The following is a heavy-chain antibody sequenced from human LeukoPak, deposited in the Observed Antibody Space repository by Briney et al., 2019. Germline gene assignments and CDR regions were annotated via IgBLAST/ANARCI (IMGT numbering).Heavy chain of an antibody. D-gene: IGHD3-22*01. V-gene: IGHV3-33*06. CDR2: IWYDGREK. CDR3: AKDFHTYYYESGGSYYGYDH. CDR1: GFTFSHYG. J-gene: IGHJ4*02. Sequence: GGSLRLSCAASGFTFSHYGMHWVRQAPGKGLEGVAVIWYDGREKHYVDSVKGRFTISRDNSKNTLYLQMTSLRAEDTALYYCAKDFHTYYYESGGSYYGYDHWGQGTLVTVSS.